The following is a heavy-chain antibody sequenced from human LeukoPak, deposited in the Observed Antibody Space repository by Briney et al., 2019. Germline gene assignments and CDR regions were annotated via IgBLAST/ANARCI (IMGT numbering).Heavy chain of an antibody. CDR3: ARRRYCSSTSCSPAYYYMDV. CDR2: INPRGGST. J-gene: IGHJ6*03. Sequence: ASVKVSCKTSGYTFTSYYIHWVRQAPGQGLEWVGIINPRGGSTNYAQKFQGRVTITADESTSTAYMELSSLRSEDTAVYYCARRRYCSSTSCSPAYYYMDVWGKGTTVTVSS. CDR1: GYTFTSYY. V-gene: IGHV1-46*01. D-gene: IGHD2-2*01.